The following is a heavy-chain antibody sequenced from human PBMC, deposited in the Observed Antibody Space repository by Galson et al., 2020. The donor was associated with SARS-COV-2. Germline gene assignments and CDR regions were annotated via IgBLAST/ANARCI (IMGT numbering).Heavy chain of an antibody. CDR2: INPNSGDT. CDR3: AREGLGIWYCDL. CDR1: GYTFTDYY. V-gene: IGHV1-2*02. J-gene: IGHJ2*01. Sequence: ASVKVSCKASGYTFTDYYLHWVRQAPGQGLEWMGWINPNSGDTNYAQTFQGRVTMTRDTSISTAYMELTGLRADDTAVYYCAREGLGIWYCDLWGRGTLVTVSS. D-gene: IGHD7-27*01.